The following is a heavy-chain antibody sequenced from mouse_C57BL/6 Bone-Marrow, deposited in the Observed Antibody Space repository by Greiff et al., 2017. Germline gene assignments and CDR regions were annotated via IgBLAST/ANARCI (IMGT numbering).Heavy chain of an antibody. V-gene: IGHV1-64*01. CDR1: GYTFTRYW. Sequence: VQLQQPGAELVKPGASVKLSCKASGYTFTRYWLHWVKQRPGHGLEWIGMIHPNSGSTNYNEKFKSKATLTVDKSSSTVYMQLSSLTSEDSAVYYCPYGCYDMDDWGKGTTVTVSS. J-gene: IGHJ4*01. CDR3: PYGCYDMDD. CDR2: IHPNSGST. D-gene: IGHD1-1*01.